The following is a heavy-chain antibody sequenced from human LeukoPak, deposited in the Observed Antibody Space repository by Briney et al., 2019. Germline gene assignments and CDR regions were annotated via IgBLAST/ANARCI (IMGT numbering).Heavy chain of an antibody. CDR1: GGSISSSSYY. CDR2: IYYSGST. J-gene: IGHJ5*02. V-gene: IGHV4-39*07. Sequence: SSETLSLTCTVSGGSISSSSYYWGWIRQPPGKGLEWIGSIYYSGSTYYNPSLKSRVTISVDTSKNQFSLKLSSVTAADTAVYYCARDSLEWGFDPWGQGTLVTVSS. CDR3: ARDSLEWGFDP. D-gene: IGHD3-3*01.